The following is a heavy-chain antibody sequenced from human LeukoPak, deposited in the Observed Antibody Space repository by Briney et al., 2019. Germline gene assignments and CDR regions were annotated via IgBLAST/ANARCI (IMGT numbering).Heavy chain of an antibody. CDR1: GFTFSSYA. Sequence: GGSLRLSCAASGFTFSSYAMSWVRQAPGTGLEWVSAISGSSSSTYYADSVKGRFTISRDNSKNTLYLQMNSLRAEDTAVYYCAKDPPIVGASRKFDYWGQGTLVTVSS. V-gene: IGHV3-23*01. D-gene: IGHD1-26*01. CDR2: ISGSSSST. CDR3: AKDPPIVGASRKFDY. J-gene: IGHJ4*02.